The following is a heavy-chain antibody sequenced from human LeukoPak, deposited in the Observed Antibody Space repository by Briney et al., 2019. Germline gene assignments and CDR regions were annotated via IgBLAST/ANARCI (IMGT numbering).Heavy chain of an antibody. CDR2: ISSSSSYI. Sequence: GGSLRLSCAASGFTFSSYSMNWVRQAPGKGLEWVSSISSSSSYIYYADSVKGRFTISRDNAKNSLYLQMNSLRAEDTAVYYCARDLDVGYCSSTSCPFQHWGQGTLVTVSS. CDR1: GFTFSSYS. CDR3: ARDLDVGYCSSTSCPFQH. V-gene: IGHV3-21*01. D-gene: IGHD2-2*03. J-gene: IGHJ1*01.